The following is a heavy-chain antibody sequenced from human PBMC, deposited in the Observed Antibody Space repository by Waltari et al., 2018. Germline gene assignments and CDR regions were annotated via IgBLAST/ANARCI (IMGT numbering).Heavy chain of an antibody. V-gene: IGHV3-21*02. CDR2: ITSGSTYI. CDR1: GLTFRCWG. D-gene: IGHD6-19*01. CDR3: TRDVYGSGGDYFEP. J-gene: IGHJ4*02. Sequence: QLVESGGGLVEAGGSLRLSCSASGLTFRCWGMNWVRQAPGKGLEWIASITSGSTYIFYADAVKGRFTISRDDAKDSLYLQVDSLRAEDTGVYYCTRDVYGSGGDYFEPWGQGTLVTVSS.